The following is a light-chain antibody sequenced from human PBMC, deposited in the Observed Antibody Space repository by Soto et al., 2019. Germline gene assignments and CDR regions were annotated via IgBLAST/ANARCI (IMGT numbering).Light chain of an antibody. CDR1: QSISSW. CDR3: QQYKSYST. J-gene: IGKJ1*01. Sequence: IQLTQSPSSLSASVGDRVIITCRASQSISSWLAWYQQKSGKAPKLLIYKASSLESRVPSRFSGSGSGTECTLTISSLQPDDFAAYYCQQYKSYSTFGQGTKVDIK. CDR2: KAS. V-gene: IGKV1-5*03.